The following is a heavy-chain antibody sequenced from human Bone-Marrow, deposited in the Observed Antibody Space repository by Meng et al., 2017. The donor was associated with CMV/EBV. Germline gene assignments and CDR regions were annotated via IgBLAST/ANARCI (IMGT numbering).Heavy chain of an antibody. J-gene: IGHJ6*02. CDR1: GFTFSSYS. Sequence: GESLKISCAASGFTFSSYSMNWVRQAPGKGLEWVSSISSSSYIYYADSVKGRFTISRDNAKNSLYLQMNSLRAEDTAVYYCARQSSFWSGQSTYYYGMDVWGQGTTVTVSS. V-gene: IGHV3-21*01. D-gene: IGHD3-3*01. CDR3: ARQSSFWSGQSTYYYGMDV. CDR2: ISSSSYI.